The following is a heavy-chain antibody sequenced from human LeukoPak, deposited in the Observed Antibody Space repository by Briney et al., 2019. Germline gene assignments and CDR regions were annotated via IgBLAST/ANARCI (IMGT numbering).Heavy chain of an antibody. CDR2: ISYDGSDK. V-gene: IGHV3-30*18. CDR1: GFTFTNYA. J-gene: IGHJ4*02. D-gene: IGHD3-10*01. CDR3: AKDTYASGISYLDF. Sequence: PGGSLRLSCAASGFTFTNYAMRWVRQAPGKGLEWVAVISYDGSDKYYADSVKGRFTISRDNSKNTLYLQMNSLRAEDTAVYSCAKDTYASGISYLDFWGPGTLVTVSA.